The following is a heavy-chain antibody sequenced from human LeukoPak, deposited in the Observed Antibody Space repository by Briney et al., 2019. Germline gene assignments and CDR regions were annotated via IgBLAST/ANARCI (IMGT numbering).Heavy chain of an antibody. Sequence: PGGSLRLSCAASEFTFSNYAMTWVRQAPGKGLEWVSAISGSGGSTYYADSVKGRFTISRDNSKNTLYLQMNSLRAEDTTVYYCAKCGTSSGFDYWGQGSLVTVSS. J-gene: IGHJ4*02. CDR1: EFTFSNYA. V-gene: IGHV3-23*01. D-gene: IGHD1/OR15-1a*01. CDR2: ISGSGGST. CDR3: AKCGTSSGFDY.